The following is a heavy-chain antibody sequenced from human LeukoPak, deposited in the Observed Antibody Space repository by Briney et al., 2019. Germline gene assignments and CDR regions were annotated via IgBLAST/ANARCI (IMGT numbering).Heavy chain of an antibody. CDR2: ISGGSGTI. Sequence: GGSLRLSCAASGFTFSSYAMNWVRQAPGKGLEWVAYISGGSGTIYYADSVKGRFTISRDNAKNSLYLQMNSLRDEDTAVYYCARKTWDSSGYYCLDYWGQGTLVTVSS. V-gene: IGHV3-48*02. CDR1: GFTFSSYA. D-gene: IGHD3-22*01. J-gene: IGHJ4*02. CDR3: ARKTWDSSGYYCLDY.